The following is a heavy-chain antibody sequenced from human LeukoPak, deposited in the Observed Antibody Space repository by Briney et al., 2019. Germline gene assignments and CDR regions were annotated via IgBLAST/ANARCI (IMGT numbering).Heavy chain of an antibody. Sequence: GGSLRLSCAASGFTFSSYWMSWVRQAPGKGLEWVANIKQDGSEEYYVDSVKGRFTISRDNAKNSLYLQMNSLRAEDTAVYYCATQGYSGAREFDYWGQGTLVTVSS. CDR1: GFTFSSYW. CDR2: IKQDGSEE. J-gene: IGHJ4*02. D-gene: IGHD5-18*01. V-gene: IGHV3-7*01. CDR3: ATQGYSGAREFDY.